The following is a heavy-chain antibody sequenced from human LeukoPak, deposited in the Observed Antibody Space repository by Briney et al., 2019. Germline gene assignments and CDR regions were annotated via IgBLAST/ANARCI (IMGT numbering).Heavy chain of an antibody. CDR2: IWYDGSNQ. V-gene: IGHV3-33*01. J-gene: IGHJ3*01. D-gene: IGHD6-13*01. Sequence: TGGSLRLSCITSGFTFSNYGFHWVRQAPGKGLEWTAAIWYDGSNQYYPDSVKGRFTISRDNSKNTIYLQMNSLRIEDTAMYYCARDLSSSWSPGVWGQGTMVSVSS. CDR1: GFTFSNYG. CDR3: ARDLSSSWSPGV.